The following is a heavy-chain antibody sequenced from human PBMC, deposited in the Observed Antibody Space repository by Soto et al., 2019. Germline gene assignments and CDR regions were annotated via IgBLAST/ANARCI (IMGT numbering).Heavy chain of an antibody. V-gene: IGHV3-11*03. Sequence: GGSLRLSCAASGFTFSDFYMSWIRQTPGKGLEWVSYISPSRTYTTYAGSVKGRFTISRDNVKNSLYLQMDNLRGEDTAVYYCAKNPGYYYDSTGYHFDYWGQGTLVTVSS. CDR2: ISPSRTYT. CDR3: AKNPGYYYDSTGYHFDY. D-gene: IGHD3-22*01. J-gene: IGHJ4*02. CDR1: GFTFSDFY.